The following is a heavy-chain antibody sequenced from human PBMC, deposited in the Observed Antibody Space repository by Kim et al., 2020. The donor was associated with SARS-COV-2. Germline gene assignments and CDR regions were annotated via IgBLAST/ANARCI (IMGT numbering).Heavy chain of an antibody. V-gene: IGHV1-69*13. CDR3: ARDIVVVVAAPLAYGMDV. J-gene: IGHJ6*02. CDR1: GGTFSSYA. CDR2: IIPIFGTA. Sequence: SVKVSCKASGGTFSSYAISWVRQAPGQGLEWMGGIIPIFGTANYAQKFQGRVTITADESTSTAYMELSSLRSEDTAVYYCARDIVVVVAAPLAYGMDVWGQGTTVTVSS. D-gene: IGHD2-15*01.